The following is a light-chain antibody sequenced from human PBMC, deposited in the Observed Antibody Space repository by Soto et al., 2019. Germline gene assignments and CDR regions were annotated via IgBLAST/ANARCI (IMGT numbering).Light chain of an antibody. CDR1: QSVSSN. CDR3: QQRSNWPPAT. J-gene: IGKJ1*01. V-gene: IGKV3-11*01. Sequence: EIVMTQSPATLSVSPGERATLSCSASQSVSSNLAWYQQKPGQAPRLLIYGASTRATGIPARFSGSASGTDFTLTISRLEPEDFAFYYGQQRSNWPPATFGQGTKVDIK. CDR2: GAS.